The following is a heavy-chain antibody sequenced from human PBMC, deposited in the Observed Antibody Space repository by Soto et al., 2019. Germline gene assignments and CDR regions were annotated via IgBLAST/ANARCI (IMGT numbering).Heavy chain of an antibody. CDR1: GFTFSSYA. CDR2: ISYDGSNK. V-gene: IGHV3-30-3*01. Sequence: PGGSLRLSCAASGFTFSSYAMHWVRQAPGKGLEWVAVISYDGSNKYYADSVKGRFTISRDNSKNTLYLQMNSLRAEDTAVYYCARDLTKGYYYYGMDVWGQGTTVTVS. CDR3: ARDLTKGYYYYGMDV. J-gene: IGHJ6*02.